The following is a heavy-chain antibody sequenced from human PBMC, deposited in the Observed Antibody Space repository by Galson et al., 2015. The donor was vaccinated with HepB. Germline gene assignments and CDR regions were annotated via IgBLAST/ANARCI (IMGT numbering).Heavy chain of an antibody. D-gene: IGHD3-9*01. CDR2: ISYNGNKR. CDR3: ARVGITFSRLAIYFDY. CDR1: GFTFSRNA. Sequence: SLRLSCAASGFTFSRNAIHWVRQGAGKGLEWVALISYNGNKRYYADSVQGRFTISRDNSKNTLYLQMDSLRAEDTAVYYCARVGITFSRLAIYFDYWGQGTLVTVSS. V-gene: IGHV3-30-3*01. J-gene: IGHJ4*02.